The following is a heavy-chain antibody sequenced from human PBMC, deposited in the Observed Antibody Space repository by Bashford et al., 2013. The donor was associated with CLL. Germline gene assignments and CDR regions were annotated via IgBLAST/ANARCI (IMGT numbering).Heavy chain of an antibody. J-gene: IGHJ6*02. Sequence: SETLSLTCAVYGGSFSGYYWSWIRHAPTGRGVEWIGEINHSGSTNYNPSLKSRVTISVDTSKNQFSLKLSSVTAADTAVYYCARGPMIVVVINPGEPYYYYYYGMDVWGRRDHGHRLL. CDR1: GGSFSGYY. CDR2: INHSGST. V-gene: IGHV4-34*01. CDR3: ARGPMIVVVINPGEPYYYYYYGMDV. D-gene: IGHD3-22*01.